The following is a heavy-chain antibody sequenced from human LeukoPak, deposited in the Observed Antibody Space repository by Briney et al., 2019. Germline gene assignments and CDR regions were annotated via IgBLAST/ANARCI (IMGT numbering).Heavy chain of an antibody. CDR1: GFALSGYW. D-gene: IGHD2-8*02. CDR2: IKQEGIEK. J-gene: IGHJ5*02. Sequence: GGSLRLSCGAAGFALSGYWMNWVRQAPGKGLEWVANIKQEGIEKNYAHSVKGRFTISRDNVKNSVSLEMNSLRVEDTAVYYCAGGGGWLVVSWGQGTLVTVSS. CDR3: AGGGGWLVVS. V-gene: IGHV3-7*01.